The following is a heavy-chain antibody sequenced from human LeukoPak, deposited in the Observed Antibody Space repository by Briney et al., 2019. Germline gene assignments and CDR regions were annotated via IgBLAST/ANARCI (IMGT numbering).Heavy chain of an antibody. V-gene: IGHV3-21*01. D-gene: IGHD2-21*02. J-gene: IGHJ4*02. CDR1: GFTFSSY. CDR2: ITSGSSYI. CDR3: AREDCGGDCCLFDH. Sequence: GGSLRLSCAASGFTFSSYMNWVRQAPGKGLECVSSITSGSSYIYYADSVKGRFTISRDNAKNSLFLQMNSLRAEDTAVYYCAREDCGGDCCLFDHWGQGTLVTVSS.